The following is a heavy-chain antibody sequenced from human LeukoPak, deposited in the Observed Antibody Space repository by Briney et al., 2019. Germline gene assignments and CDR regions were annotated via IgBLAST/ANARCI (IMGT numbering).Heavy chain of an antibody. CDR3: AKDRVCPGFNLFDP. D-gene: IGHD3-16*01. J-gene: IGHJ5*02. CDR1: GFTFSSYA. Sequence: GGSLRLSCAASGFTFSSYAMNWVRQAPGKGLEWVSAINGRGDNTYYADSVKGRFTISRDNSKSTLFLQMNSLRAEDTAIYYCAKDRVCPGFNLFDPWGLGTLVTVSS. CDR2: INGRGDNT. V-gene: IGHV3-23*01.